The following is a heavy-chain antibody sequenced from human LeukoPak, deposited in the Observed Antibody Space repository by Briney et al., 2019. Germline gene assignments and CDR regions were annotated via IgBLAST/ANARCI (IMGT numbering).Heavy chain of an antibody. CDR2: INSDGSST. J-gene: IGHJ3*02. D-gene: IGHD4-23*01. Sequence: PGGSLRLSCVVSGFTFSNYWMHWVRQAPGKGLVWVSRINSDGSSTSYADSVKGRFTISRDNAKNTLYLQMNSLRAEDTAVYYCSSGNSHAFDIWGQGTMVTVSS. CDR1: GFTFSNYW. V-gene: IGHV3-74*01. CDR3: SSGNSHAFDI.